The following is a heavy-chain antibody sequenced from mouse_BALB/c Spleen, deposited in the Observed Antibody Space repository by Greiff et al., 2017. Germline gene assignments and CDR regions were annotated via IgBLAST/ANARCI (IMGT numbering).Heavy chain of an antibody. Sequence: QVQLKESGPGLVAPSQSLSITCTVSGFSLTSYDISWIRQPPGKGLEWLGVIWTGGGTNYNSAFMSRLSISKDNSKSQVFLKMNSLQTDDTAIYYCVRGGLFYGSSHGYFDVWGAGTTVTVSS. CDR1: GFSLTSYD. V-gene: IGHV2-9-2*01. CDR2: IWTGGGT. J-gene: IGHJ1*01. CDR3: VRGGLFYGSSHGYFDV. D-gene: IGHD1-1*01.